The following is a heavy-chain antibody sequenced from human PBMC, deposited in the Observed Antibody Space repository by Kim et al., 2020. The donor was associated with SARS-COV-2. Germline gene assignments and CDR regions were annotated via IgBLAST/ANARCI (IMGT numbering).Heavy chain of an antibody. D-gene: IGHD2-2*01. CDR2: IGGSGGST. J-gene: IGHJ4*02. CDR3: AKDDYARYFDY. V-gene: IGHV3-23*01. CDR1: GFTFSTYA. Sequence: GGSLRLSCAASGFTFSTYAMSWVRQAPGKGLEWVSTIGGSGGSTDYADSVKDRFTLSRDNSKNTLYLQMNSLRAEDTAIYYCAKDDYARYFDYWGQGTLVTVSS.